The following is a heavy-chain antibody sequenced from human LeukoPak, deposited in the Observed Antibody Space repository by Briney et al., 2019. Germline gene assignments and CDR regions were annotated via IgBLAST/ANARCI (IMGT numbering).Heavy chain of an antibody. D-gene: IGHD6-13*01. Sequence: ASVKVSCKASGYTFTSYDINWVRQATGQGLEWMGWMNPNSGNTGYAQNFQGRVAMTRNTSIRTAYMELSSLRSDDTAVYYCVRGLVAAGSAKGGFDPWGRGTLVTVSS. CDR1: GYTFTSYD. CDR3: VRGLVAAGSAKGGFDP. V-gene: IGHV1-8*01. J-gene: IGHJ5*02. CDR2: MNPNSGNT.